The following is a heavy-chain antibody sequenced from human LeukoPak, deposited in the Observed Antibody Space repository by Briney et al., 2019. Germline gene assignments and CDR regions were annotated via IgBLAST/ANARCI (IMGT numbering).Heavy chain of an antibody. D-gene: IGHD1-7*01. CDR3: AGEGGITGTIGDY. J-gene: IGHJ4*02. V-gene: IGHV1-69*04. CDR2: IIPILGIA. CDR1: GGTFSSYA. Sequence: ASVKVSCKASGGTFSSYAISWVRQAPGQGLEWMGRIIPILGIANYAQKFQGRVTITADKSTSTAYMELSSLRSEDTAVYYCAGEGGITGTIGDYWGQGTLVTVSS.